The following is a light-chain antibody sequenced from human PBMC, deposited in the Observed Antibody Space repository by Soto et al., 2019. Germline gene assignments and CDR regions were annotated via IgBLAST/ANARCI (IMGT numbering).Light chain of an antibody. CDR1: DSISTY. Sequence: IRMTQSPSSLTATEGDRVTIIXRASDSISTYLDWYQQKPGXAPQXXXDHXSSLHSGVPSRLSGSGSATDFTRTISSLQPEDYANYYCQQGSMATRTFGQGTRLDIK. CDR3: QQGSMATRT. V-gene: IGKV1-39*01. J-gene: IGKJ5*01. CDR2: HXS.